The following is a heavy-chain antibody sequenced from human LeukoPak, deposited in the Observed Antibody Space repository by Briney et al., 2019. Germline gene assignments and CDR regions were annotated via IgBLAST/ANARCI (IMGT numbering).Heavy chain of an antibody. V-gene: IGHV1-2*02. CDR1: GYTFTGYY. CDR2: INPNSGGT. CDR3: ARGIYYDSSGYSDD. D-gene: IGHD3-22*01. J-gene: IGHJ4*02. Sequence: ASVKVSCKASGYTFTGYYIHWVRQAPGQGLEWMGWINPNSGGTNYAQKFQGRVTMTRDTSISTAYMELSRLRSDDTAVYYCARGIYYDSSGYSDDWGQGTLVTVSS.